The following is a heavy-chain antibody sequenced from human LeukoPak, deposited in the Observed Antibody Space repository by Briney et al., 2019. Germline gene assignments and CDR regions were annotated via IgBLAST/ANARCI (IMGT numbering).Heavy chain of an antibody. Sequence: SETLSLTCAVYGGSFSGYYWSWIRQPPGKGLEWIGEINHSGCTNYNPSLKSRVTISVDTSKNQFSLKLSSATAADTAVYYCARGKTVTIHYWGQGTLVTVSS. J-gene: IGHJ4*02. CDR2: INHSGCT. CDR1: GGSFSGYY. CDR3: ARGKTVTIHY. V-gene: IGHV4-34*01. D-gene: IGHD4-17*01.